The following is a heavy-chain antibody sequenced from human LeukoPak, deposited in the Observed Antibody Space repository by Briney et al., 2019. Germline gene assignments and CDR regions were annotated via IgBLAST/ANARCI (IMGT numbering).Heavy chain of an antibody. V-gene: IGHV1-2*02. CDR3: ARVAVLMLYGSSFYYFDY. D-gene: IGHD2-8*01. CDR2: INPISGGT. CDR1: VYTFTDFY. Sequence: ASVKVSCKASVYTFTDFYIHWVRQAPGQGLEWMGWINPISGGTNYAQKFQGRVTMTRDTSISTAYIELSRLRSDDTAVYYCARVAVLMLYGSSFYYFDYWGPGALVTVSS. J-gene: IGHJ4*02.